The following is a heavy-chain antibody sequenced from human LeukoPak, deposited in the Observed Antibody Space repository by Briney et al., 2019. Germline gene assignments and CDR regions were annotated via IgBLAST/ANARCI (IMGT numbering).Heavy chain of an antibody. CDR1: GYTFTGYY. V-gene: IGHV1-2*02. CDR2: INPNSGGT. D-gene: IGHD3-9*01. Sequence: ASVKVSCKASGYTFTGYYMHWVRQAPGQGLEWMGWINPNSGGTNYAQKFQGRVTMTRDTSISTAYMELSRLRSDDTAVYYCARGRVRGYFDWLSNDYWRQGTLVTVSS. J-gene: IGHJ4*02. CDR3: ARGRVRGYFDWLSNDY.